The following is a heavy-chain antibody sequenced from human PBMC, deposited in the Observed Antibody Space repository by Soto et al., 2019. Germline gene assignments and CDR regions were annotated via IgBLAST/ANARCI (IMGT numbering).Heavy chain of an antibody. CDR1: GFIFSGYA. V-gene: IGHV3-30-3*01. J-gene: IGHJ4*02. Sequence: QVQLVESGGGVVQPGRSLRLSCAASGFIFSGYAMHWVRQTPGKGLEWVAVISHDGSNKYYTDSVKGRLTISRDNSKSTVYLQLNGLRAEDTAVYYCARDHYSDTSGGYFAYWGQGTLVTVSS. CDR3: ARDHYSDTSGGYFAY. CDR2: ISHDGSNK. D-gene: IGHD3-22*01.